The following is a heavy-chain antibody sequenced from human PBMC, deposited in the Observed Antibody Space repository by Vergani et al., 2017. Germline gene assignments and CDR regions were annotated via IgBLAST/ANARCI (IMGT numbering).Heavy chain of an antibody. D-gene: IGHD1-26*01. Sequence: EVQLLESGGSLKQPGGSVRLSCAASGFTFSTYAMHWVRQAPGKGLEWVSALTGGGGSTYYADSFKGRFIISRDNSRDTLYLQMNSLRPEDTATYYCVEDAGSYEGFFDSWGQGTLVTVSS. V-gene: IGHV3-23*01. CDR1: GFTFSTYA. J-gene: IGHJ4*02. CDR3: VEDAGSYEGFFDS. CDR2: LTGGGGST.